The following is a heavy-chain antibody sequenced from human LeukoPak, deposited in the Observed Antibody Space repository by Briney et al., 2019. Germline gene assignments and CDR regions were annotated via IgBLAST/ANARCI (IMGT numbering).Heavy chain of an antibody. CDR3: AKPLTSLGGGNPEDAFDI. D-gene: IGHD4-23*01. J-gene: IGHJ3*02. CDR1: GFTFSSYA. V-gene: IGHV3-23*01. CDR2: ISGSGGST. Sequence: GGSLRLSCAASGFTFSSYAMSWVRQAPGKGLEWVSAISGSGGSTYYADSVKGRFTISRDNSKNTLYLQMNSLRAEDTAVYYCAKPLTSLGGGNPEDAFDIWGQGTMVTVSS.